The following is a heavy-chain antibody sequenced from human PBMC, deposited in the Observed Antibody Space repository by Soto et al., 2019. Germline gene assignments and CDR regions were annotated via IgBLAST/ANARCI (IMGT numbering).Heavy chain of an antibody. CDR2: IYYSGST. J-gene: IGHJ4*01. D-gene: IGHD3-10*01. V-gene: IGHV4-39*01. CDR3: ARTMVRGARFDY. Sequence: PSETLSLTCTVSGGSISSSSYYWGWIRQPPGKGLEWIGSIYYSGSTYYNPSLKSRVTISVDTSKNQFSLKLSSVTAADTAVYYCARTMVRGARFDYWGHGTLVTVSS. CDR1: GGSISSSSYY.